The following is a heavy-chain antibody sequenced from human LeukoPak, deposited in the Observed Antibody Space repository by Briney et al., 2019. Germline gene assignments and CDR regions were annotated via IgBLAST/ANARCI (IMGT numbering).Heavy chain of an antibody. V-gene: IGHV3-30*18. CDR3: AKDLWASITMVRGVMERNSYGMDV. CDR2: ISYDGSNK. J-gene: IGHJ6*02. D-gene: IGHD3-10*01. CDR1: GFTFSMYW. Sequence: GGSLRLSCAASGFTFSMYWMSWARQAPGKGLEWVAVISYDGSNKYYADSVKGRFTISRDNSKNTLYLQMNSLRAEDTAVYYCAKDLWASITMVRGVMERNSYGMDVWGQGTTVTVSS.